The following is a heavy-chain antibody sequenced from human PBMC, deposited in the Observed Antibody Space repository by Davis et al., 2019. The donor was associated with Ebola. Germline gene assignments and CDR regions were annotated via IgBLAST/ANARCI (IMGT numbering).Heavy chain of an antibody. Sequence: MPSETLSLTCAVSGGSFSGYFWTWIRQPPGKGLEWIGEISHYGGANYNPSLKSRVTISMDTSKNQFSLKLTSVTAADTALYYCARKPARWENWFDPWGQGTLVTVSS. CDR2: ISHYGGA. CDR3: ARKPARWENWFDP. CDR1: GGSFSGYF. D-gene: IGHD2-2*01. J-gene: IGHJ5*02. V-gene: IGHV4-34*01.